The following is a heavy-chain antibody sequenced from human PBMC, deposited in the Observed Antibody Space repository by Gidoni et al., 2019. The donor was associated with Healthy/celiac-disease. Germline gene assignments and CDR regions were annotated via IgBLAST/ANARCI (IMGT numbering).Heavy chain of an antibody. D-gene: IGHD4-17*01. J-gene: IGHJ5*02. CDR1: GFTFSSYT. Sequence: QVQLVESGGGVVQPGRSLRLSCAASGFTFSSYTLHWVRQAPGKGLEWVAVISYDGINKYYADSVKGRFTISRDNSKNTLYLQMISLRAEDTAVYYCARDREPDYGDPIWNWFDPWGQGTLVTVSS. CDR2: ISYDGINK. CDR3: ARDREPDYGDPIWNWFDP. V-gene: IGHV3-30*01.